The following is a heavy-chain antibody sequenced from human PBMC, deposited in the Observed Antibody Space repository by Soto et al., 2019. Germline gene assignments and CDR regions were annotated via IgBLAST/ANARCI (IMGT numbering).Heavy chain of an antibody. D-gene: IGHD3-10*01. CDR3: ATDQLWCGEWLLSFDI. CDR1: GYTLTELS. V-gene: IGHV1-24*01. CDR2: CDPEDGET. Sequence: ASVQVSCKVSGYTLTELSMHRVRQAPGKGLEWMGGCDPEDGETINAQKFLGRVTMTEDTSTDTAYMELSSLRSEDTAMYYCATDQLWCGEWLLSFDIWGQGTMVTVSS. J-gene: IGHJ3*02.